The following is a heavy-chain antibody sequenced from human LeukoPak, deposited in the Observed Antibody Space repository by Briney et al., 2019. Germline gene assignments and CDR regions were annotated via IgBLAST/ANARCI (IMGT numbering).Heavy chain of an antibody. J-gene: IGHJ3*02. CDR1: GGSISSGGYY. Sequence: PSQTLSLTCTVSGGSISSGGYYWSWIRQRPGKGLEWIGYIYYSGSTYYNPSLKSRVTISVDTSKNQFSLKLSSVTAADTAVYYCARAIIAAAGSDAFDIWGQGTMVTVSS. CDR3: ARAIIAAAGSDAFDI. CDR2: IYYSGST. V-gene: IGHV4-31*03. D-gene: IGHD6-13*01.